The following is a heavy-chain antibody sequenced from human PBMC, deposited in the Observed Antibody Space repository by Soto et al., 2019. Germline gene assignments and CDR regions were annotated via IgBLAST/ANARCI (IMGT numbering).Heavy chain of an antibody. CDR3: TPEGTGFDY. Sequence: EVQLVESGGGLVQPGGSLKLSCAASGFTFSGSAMHWVRQASEKGLEWVGRIRSKANSYATAYAPSVKGRFTVSRDDSRNTTYLQLNSLKSEDTAVYYCTPEGTGFDYWGQGTLVTVSS. V-gene: IGHV3-73*02. J-gene: IGHJ4*02. CDR1: GFTFSGSA. D-gene: IGHD1-1*01. CDR2: IRSKANSYAT.